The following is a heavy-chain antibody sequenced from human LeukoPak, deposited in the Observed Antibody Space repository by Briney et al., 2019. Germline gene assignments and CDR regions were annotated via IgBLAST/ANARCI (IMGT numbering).Heavy chain of an antibody. Sequence: SETLSLTCGVSGGSITNTNYWTWVRQPPGKGLEWIGEVNLQGSTNYNPSLMGRVAISVDTSENHISLQLTSVTAADTAVYYCAREGGPYRPLDYSGQGTLVTASA. CDR3: AREGGPYRPLDY. J-gene: IGHJ4*02. CDR1: GGSITNTNY. CDR2: VNLQGST. V-gene: IGHV4-4*02.